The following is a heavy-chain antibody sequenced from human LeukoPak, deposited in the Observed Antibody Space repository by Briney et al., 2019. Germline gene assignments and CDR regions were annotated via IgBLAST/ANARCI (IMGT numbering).Heavy chain of an antibody. D-gene: IGHD6-13*01. Sequence: ASVKVSCKASGYTFTNYDISWVRQAPGHGLEWMGWISAYNGNTNYAQKLQGRVTMTTDRSTSTTYMELRSLRSDDTAVYYCARAQQLVHWFDPWGQGTLVTVSS. CDR2: ISAYNGNT. CDR1: GYTFTNYD. CDR3: ARAQQLVHWFDP. V-gene: IGHV1-18*01. J-gene: IGHJ5*02.